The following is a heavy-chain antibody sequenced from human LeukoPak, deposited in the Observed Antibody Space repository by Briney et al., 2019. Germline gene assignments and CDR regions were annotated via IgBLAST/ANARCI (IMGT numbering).Heavy chain of an antibody. CDR2: INHSGST. CDR1: GFTFSSYS. Sequence: GSLRLSCAASGFTFSSYSMNWVRQPPGKGLEWIGEINHSGSTNYNPSLKSRVTISVDTSKNQFSLKLSSVTAADTAVYYCARGLWFGDENPPYFDYWGQGTLVTVSS. CDR3: ARGLWFGDENPPYFDY. J-gene: IGHJ4*02. D-gene: IGHD3-10*01. V-gene: IGHV4-34*01.